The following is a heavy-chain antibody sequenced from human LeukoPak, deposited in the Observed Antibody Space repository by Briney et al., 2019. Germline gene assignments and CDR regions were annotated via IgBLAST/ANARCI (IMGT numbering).Heavy chain of an antibody. CDR3: ARGPIAAAGTWHNWFDP. CDR1: GYTFTSYG. V-gene: IGHV1-18*01. J-gene: IGHJ5*02. CDR2: ISAYNGNT. Sequence: ALVKVSCKASGYTFTSYGFSWVRQAPGQGLEWMGWISAYNGNTHYAQKLQDRVTMTTDTSTSTAYMELRSLRSDDTAVYYCARGPIAAAGTWHNWFDPWGQGTLVTVSS. D-gene: IGHD6-13*01.